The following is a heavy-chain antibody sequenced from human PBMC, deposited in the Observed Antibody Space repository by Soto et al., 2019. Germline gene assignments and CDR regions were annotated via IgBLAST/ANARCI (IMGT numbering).Heavy chain of an antibody. CDR1: GFTFSSYS. D-gene: IGHD5-18*01. CDR2: ITGSGGST. J-gene: IGHJ4*02. Sequence: VGSLRLSCAASGFTFSSYSMSWVRQAPGKGLEWVSAITGSGGSTYYADSVKGRFTISRDNSKNTLYLQMNSLRAEDTAVYYCAKEGDLIGYNYGSCFDYWGQGTLVTVSS. CDR3: AKEGDLIGYNYGSCFDY. V-gene: IGHV3-23*01.